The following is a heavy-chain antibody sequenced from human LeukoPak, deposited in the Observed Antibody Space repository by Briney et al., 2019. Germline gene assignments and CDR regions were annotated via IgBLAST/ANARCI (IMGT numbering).Heavy chain of an antibody. D-gene: IGHD3-10*01. Sequence: GGSLRLSCAASGFTLSSYAMSWVRQAPGKGLEWVSAIGGNGGSTYYAESVKGRFTISRDNSKNTLYLQMDSLRADDTALYYCAKEQGWFGECSTYWGQGTLVTVSS. V-gene: IGHV3-23*01. J-gene: IGHJ4*02. CDR1: GFTLSSYA. CDR2: IGGNGGST. CDR3: AKEQGWFGECSTY.